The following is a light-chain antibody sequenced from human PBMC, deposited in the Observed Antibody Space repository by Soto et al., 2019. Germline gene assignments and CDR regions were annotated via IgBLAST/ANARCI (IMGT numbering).Light chain of an antibody. CDR2: EVS. V-gene: IGLV2-8*01. J-gene: IGLJ3*02. CDR3: SSYAGSNNFGV. CDR1: SSDVGGYSY. Sequence: QSALTQPPSASGSPGQSVTLSCTGTSSDVGGYSYVSWYQQHPGKAPKLMIYEVSKRPSGVPDRFSGSKSGNTASLTVSGLQAEDEDDYYCSSYAGSNNFGVFGGGTQLTVL.